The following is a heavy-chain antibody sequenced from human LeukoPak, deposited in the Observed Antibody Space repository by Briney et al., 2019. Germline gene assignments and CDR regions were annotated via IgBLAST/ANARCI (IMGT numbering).Heavy chain of an antibody. CDR1: GYTFTGYY. Sequence: APVKVSCKASGYTFTGYYIHWVRQAPGQGLEWMGRINPNTGGTDYAQKFQGRVTMTRDTSITTAYMDLSSLTPDDTAVYFCARDQGSLTRSWYTGYWGQGTQVTVSS. J-gene: IGHJ4*02. CDR3: ARDQGSLTRSWYTGY. V-gene: IGHV1-2*06. D-gene: IGHD6-13*01. CDR2: INPNTGGT.